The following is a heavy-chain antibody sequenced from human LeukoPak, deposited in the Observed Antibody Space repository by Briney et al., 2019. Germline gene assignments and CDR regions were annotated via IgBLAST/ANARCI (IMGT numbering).Heavy chain of an antibody. Sequence: SETLSLTCTVSGGSISSSSYYWGWIRQPPGKGLEWIGSIYYSGSTYYNPSLKSRVTISVDTSKNQFSLKLSSVTAADTAVYYCARRGAGTNFDYWGQGTLVTVSS. CDR1: GGSISSSSYY. J-gene: IGHJ4*02. D-gene: IGHD1-7*01. CDR3: ARRGAGTNFDY. CDR2: IYYSGST. V-gene: IGHV4-39*01.